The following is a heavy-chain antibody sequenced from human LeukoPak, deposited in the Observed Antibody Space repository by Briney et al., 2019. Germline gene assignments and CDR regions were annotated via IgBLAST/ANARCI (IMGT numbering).Heavy chain of an antibody. Sequence: PSETLSLTCSVSGGSISRSSYYWGWVRQPPGKGLEWIATIYYSGSTQYNPSLKSRVTILVGTSKNQFSLNLSSVTAADTAVYYCARRGIAAAGYDYWGQGTLVTVSS. D-gene: IGHD6-13*01. CDR1: GGSISRSSYY. V-gene: IGHV4-39*07. CDR2: IYYSGST. J-gene: IGHJ4*02. CDR3: ARRGIAAAGYDY.